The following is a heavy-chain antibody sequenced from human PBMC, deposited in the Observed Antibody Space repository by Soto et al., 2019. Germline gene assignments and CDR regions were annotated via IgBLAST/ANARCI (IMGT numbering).Heavy chain of an antibody. Sequence: QVQLVQSGAEVKKPGASVKVSCKASGYTFTSYGLSWVRQAPGQGLEWMGRISAYNYNTHYAQKLQGRVTMTTDTATSTAYMELRSLRADGTAVYYCARVVVALGHWFDPWGQGTLVTVSS. D-gene: IGHD2-15*01. J-gene: IGHJ5*02. CDR3: ARVVVALGHWFDP. V-gene: IGHV1-18*01. CDR1: GYTFTSYG. CDR2: ISAYNYNT.